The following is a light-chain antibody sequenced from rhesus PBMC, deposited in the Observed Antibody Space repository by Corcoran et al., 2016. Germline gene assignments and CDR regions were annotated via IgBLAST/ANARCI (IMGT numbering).Light chain of an antibody. CDR3: QHNYGTPYS. Sequence: DIQMTQSPSSLSASVGDRVTITCRTSENVNNYLNWYQQKPGKVPKLLIYKASTLQSGVPSRFSGCGSGTDYTFTISSLQSEDVATYYCQHNYGTPYSFGQGTKVEIK. V-gene: IGKV1-74*01. CDR1: ENVNNY. CDR2: KAS. J-gene: IGKJ2*01.